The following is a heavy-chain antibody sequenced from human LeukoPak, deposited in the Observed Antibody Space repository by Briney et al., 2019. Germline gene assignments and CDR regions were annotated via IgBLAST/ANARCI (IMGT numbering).Heavy chain of an antibody. J-gene: IGHJ4*02. V-gene: IGHV3-15*07. CDR1: GFTFDDYA. CDR3: STLTSRGLSDS. CDR2: IKSKADGETI. Sequence: PGRSLRLSCAASGFTFDDYAMNWVRQAPGKGLEWVGRIKSKADGETIDYAAPVKGRFTFSRDDSKNMLYLQMNSLKSEDTAVYYCSTLTSRGLSDSWGQGTLVTVSS. D-gene: IGHD1-20*01.